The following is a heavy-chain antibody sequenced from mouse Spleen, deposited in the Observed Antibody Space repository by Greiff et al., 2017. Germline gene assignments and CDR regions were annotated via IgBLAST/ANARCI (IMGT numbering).Heavy chain of an antibody. CDR3: ARDGSSSRDY. V-gene: IGHV1-69*01. J-gene: IGHJ2*01. D-gene: IGHD1-1*01. Sequence: QVQLQQPGAELVMPGASVKLSCKASGYTFTSYWMHWVKQRPGQGLEWIGEIDPSDSYTNYNQKFKGKATLTVDKSSSTAYMQLSSLTSEDSAVYYCARDGSSSRDYWGQGTTLTVSS. CDR1: GYTFTSYW. CDR2: IDPSDSYT.